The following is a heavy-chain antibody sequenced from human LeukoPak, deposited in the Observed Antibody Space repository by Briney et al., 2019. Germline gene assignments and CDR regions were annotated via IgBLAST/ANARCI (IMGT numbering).Heavy chain of an antibody. V-gene: IGHV4-61*01. J-gene: IGHJ4*02. D-gene: IGHD3-3*01. CDR3: ARGFLPFYDFWSGYYPSFDY. CDR1: GGSVSSGSYY. Sequence: SQTLSLTCTVSGGSVSSGSYYWSWIRQPPGKGLEWIGYIYYSGSTNYNPSLKSRVTISVDTSKNQFSLKLSSVTAADTAVYYCARGFLPFYDFWSGYYPSFDYWGQGTLVTVSS. CDR2: IYYSGST.